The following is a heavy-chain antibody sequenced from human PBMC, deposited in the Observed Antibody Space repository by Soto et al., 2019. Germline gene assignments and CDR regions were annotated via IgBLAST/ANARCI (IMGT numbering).Heavy chain of an antibody. Sequence: PSETLSLTCAVYGGSFSGYYWSWIRQPPGKGLEWIGEINHSGSTNYNPSLKSRVTISVDTSKNQFSLKLSSVTAADTAVYYCARGYSSGWRNWFDPWGQGTLVTVSS. J-gene: IGHJ5*02. CDR3: ARGYSSGWRNWFDP. CDR1: GGSFSGYY. CDR2: INHSGST. D-gene: IGHD6-19*01. V-gene: IGHV4-34*01.